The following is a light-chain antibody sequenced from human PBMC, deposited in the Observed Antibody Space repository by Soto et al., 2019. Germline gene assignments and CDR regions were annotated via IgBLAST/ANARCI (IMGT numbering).Light chain of an antibody. CDR1: SSDVGGYNY. CDR2: GVT. CDR3: SSFAGGGNPVL. V-gene: IGLV2-8*01. Sequence: QLVLTQPPSASGSLGQSVTISCTGTSSDVGGYNYVSWHQQHPGKAPKVMIYGVTKRPPGVPDRFSGSKSGNTASLTVSGLQAEDEADYYCSSFAGGGNPVLLGGGTKLTVL. J-gene: IGLJ2*01.